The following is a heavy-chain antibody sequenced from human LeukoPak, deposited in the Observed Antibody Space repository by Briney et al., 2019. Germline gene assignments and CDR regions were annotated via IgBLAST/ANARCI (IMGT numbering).Heavy chain of an antibody. Sequence: GASVKVSCKGSGYTFTGYYMHWVRQAPGQGLEWMGWINPNSGGTNYAQKFQGRVTMTRDTSISTAYMELSRLRSDDTAVYYCARSGGPYTSSWSDYWGQGTLVTVSS. V-gene: IGHV1-2*02. D-gene: IGHD6-13*01. CDR2: INPNSGGT. CDR1: GYTFTGYY. CDR3: ARSGGPYTSSWSDY. J-gene: IGHJ4*02.